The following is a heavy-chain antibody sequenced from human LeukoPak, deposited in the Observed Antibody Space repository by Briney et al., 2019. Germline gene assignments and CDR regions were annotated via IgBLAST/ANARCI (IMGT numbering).Heavy chain of an antibody. CDR3: ARLGSGSTLDC. Sequence: PGGSLRLSCAASGFSFSSYWMHWVRQAPGKGLVWVSRISSDGSSTTYADSVKGRFTISRDNAKNTLYLRMNSLRAEDTAVYYCARLGSGSTLDCWGQGILVTVSS. J-gene: IGHJ4*02. V-gene: IGHV3-74*01. CDR2: ISSDGSST. CDR1: GFSFSSYW. D-gene: IGHD3-10*01.